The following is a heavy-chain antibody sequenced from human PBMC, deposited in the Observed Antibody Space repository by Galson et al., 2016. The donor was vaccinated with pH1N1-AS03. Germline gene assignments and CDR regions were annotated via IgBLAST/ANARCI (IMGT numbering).Heavy chain of an antibody. J-gene: IGHJ4*02. CDR1: EFSFSNYG. Sequence: SLRLSCAASEFSFSNYGMHWVRQGPGKGLEWVAVISHDGTNKYYADSVKGRFIISRDNSRNTVYLQMKSLRAEDTAVYYCARADSGREFDYWGQGTLVTVSS. CDR2: ISHDGTNK. V-gene: IGHV3-30*03. CDR3: ARADSGREFDY. D-gene: IGHD1-26*01.